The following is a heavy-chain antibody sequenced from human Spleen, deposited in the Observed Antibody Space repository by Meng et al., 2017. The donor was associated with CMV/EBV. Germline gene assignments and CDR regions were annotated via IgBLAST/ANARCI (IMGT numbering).Heavy chain of an antibody. J-gene: IGHJ6*02. D-gene: IGHD3-3*01. V-gene: IGHV1-18*01. CDR1: GYTFTSYG. Sequence: ASVKVSCKASGYTFTSYGISWVRQAPGQGLEWMGWISAYNGNTNYAQKLQGRVTMTTDTSTSTAYMELRSLRSDDTAVYYCARDRPNYDFWSGYYTLYYYYGMDVWGQGTTVTV. CDR2: ISAYNGNT. CDR3: ARDRPNYDFWSGYYTLYYYYGMDV.